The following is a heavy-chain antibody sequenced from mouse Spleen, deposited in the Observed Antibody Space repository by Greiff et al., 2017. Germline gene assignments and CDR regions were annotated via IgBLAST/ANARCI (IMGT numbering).Heavy chain of an antibody. V-gene: IGHV5-9-3*01. D-gene: IGHD4-1*01. Sequence: EVQGVESGGGLVKPGGSLKLSCAASGFTFSSYAMSWVRQTPEKRLEWVATISSGGSYTYYPDSVQGRFTISSDNAKNTLYLQMSSLRSEASATNYCARHLNWDGSHLYFDVWGAGTTVTGSP. CDR2: ISSGGSYT. CDR3: ARHLNWDGSHLYFDV. J-gene: IGHJ1*01. CDR1: GFTFSSYA.